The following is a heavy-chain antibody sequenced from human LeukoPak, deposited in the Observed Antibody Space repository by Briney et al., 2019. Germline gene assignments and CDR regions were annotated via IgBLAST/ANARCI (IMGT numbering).Heavy chain of an antibody. J-gene: IGHJ4*02. CDR2: MNPNSGST. D-gene: IGHD5-12*01. CDR1: VYTFTSYD. Sequence: ASGTVSCKSSVYTFTSYDINWVRQATGQGLEWMGWMNPNSGSTGYAQKFQGRVTITRNTSISTDYMELSGLRSEDTAVYYCARGRSTGYPYYFEYWGQGTLVTVP. CDR3: ARGRSTGYPYYFEY. V-gene: IGHV1-8*03.